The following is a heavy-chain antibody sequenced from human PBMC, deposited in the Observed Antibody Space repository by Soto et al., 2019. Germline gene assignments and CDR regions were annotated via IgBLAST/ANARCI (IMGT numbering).Heavy chain of an antibody. J-gene: IGHJ4*02. V-gene: IGHV1-2*02. CDR2: INPNSGGT. Sequence: ASVKVSCKASGYTFTGYYMHWARQAPGQGLEWMGWINPNSGGTNYAQKFQGRVTMTRDTSISTAYMELSRLRSDDTALYYCATSGSSWKNFFDYWGQGTLVTVSS. D-gene: IGHD6-13*01. CDR3: ATSGSSWKNFFDY. CDR1: GYTFTGYY.